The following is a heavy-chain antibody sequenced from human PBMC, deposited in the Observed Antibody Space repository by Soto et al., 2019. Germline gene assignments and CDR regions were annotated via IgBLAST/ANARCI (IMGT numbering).Heavy chain of an antibody. CDR2: MWSDGTTK. CDR1: GFTLKTCA. V-gene: IGHV3-33*01. CDR3: ARDQWGSGWAFDV. D-gene: IGHD1-26*01. J-gene: IGHJ3*01. Sequence: VQLVESGGGVVQPGGSLRLSCTSSGFTLKTCAMHWVRQAPGKGPEWVAMMWSDGTTKYYEDSGKGRFTISRDDSKNTLYLQMNSLRADDTAVYYCARDQWGSGWAFDVWGQGTMVTVSS.